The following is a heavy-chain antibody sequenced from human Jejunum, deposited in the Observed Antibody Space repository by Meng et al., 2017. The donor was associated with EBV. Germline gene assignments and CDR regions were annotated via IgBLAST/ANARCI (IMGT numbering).Heavy chain of an antibody. D-gene: IGHD1/OR15-1a*01. J-gene: IGHJ4*02. CDR3: ARASPSGEQYFDS. CDR2: IIPMFNNP. V-gene: IGHV1-69*06. Sequence: QVQLVQSGAEVKKPGSSVKISCKASGDTFTTSALSWVRQAPGQGLEWMGGIIPMFNNPNYAVTFQARVTITADKSTNTLYMDLNSLTSEDTAIYYCARASPSGEQYFDSWGQGTLLNVSS. CDR1: GDTFTTSA.